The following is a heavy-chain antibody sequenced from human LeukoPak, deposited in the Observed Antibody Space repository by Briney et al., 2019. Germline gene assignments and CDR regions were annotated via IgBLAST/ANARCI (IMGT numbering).Heavy chain of an antibody. CDR1: GLTFSSYW. CDR3: ARGQTTVTN. Sequence: PGRSLTLSCAASGLTFSSYWTSCARHAPRKWMEWVANIKQDGSETNHVDSVKGRFTISRDNAKNSLYLQMNSLRAEDTAVYFCARGQTTVTNWGQGSLVTVSS. V-gene: IGHV3-7*03. CDR2: IKQDGSET. J-gene: IGHJ4*02. D-gene: IGHD4-17*01.